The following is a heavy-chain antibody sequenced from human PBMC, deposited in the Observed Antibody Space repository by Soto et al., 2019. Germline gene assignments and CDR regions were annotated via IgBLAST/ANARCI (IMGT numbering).Heavy chain of an antibody. J-gene: IGHJ6*02. CDR3: ATLGYCISTSCYGRYYYYGMDV. V-gene: IGHV1-69*12. CDR1: GGTFSSYA. CDR2: IIPIFGTA. D-gene: IGHD2-2*03. Sequence: QVQLVQSGAEVKKPGSSVKVSCKASGGTFSSYAISWVRQAPGQGLEWMGGIIPIFGTANYAQKSQGRVTITADESTSTAYMELSSLRSEDTAVYYCATLGYCISTSCYGRYYYYGMDVWGQGTTVTVSS.